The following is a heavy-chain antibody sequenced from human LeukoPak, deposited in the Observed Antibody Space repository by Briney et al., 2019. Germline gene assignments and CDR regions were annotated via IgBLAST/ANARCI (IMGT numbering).Heavy chain of an antibody. CDR1: GFTVSSNY. CDR3: ARGTVTSRTWYFDL. D-gene: IGHD4-17*01. CDR2: ISYDGSNK. J-gene: IGHJ2*01. V-gene: IGHV3-30*03. Sequence: GGSLRLSCAASGFTVSSNYMSWVRQAPGKGLEWVAVISYDGSNKFYADSVKGRFTFSRDNSKNTLYLQMNSLRAEETAVYYCARGTVTSRTWYFDLWGRGTLVTVSS.